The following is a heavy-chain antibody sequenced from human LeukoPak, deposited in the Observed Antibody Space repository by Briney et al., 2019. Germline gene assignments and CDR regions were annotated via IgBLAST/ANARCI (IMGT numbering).Heavy chain of an antibody. CDR2: MNPNSGNT. CDR3: ARGLGTVTTVYY. D-gene: IGHD4-17*01. J-gene: IGHJ4*02. V-gene: IGHV1-8*02. Sequence: ASVKVSCKASGYTFTGYYMHWVRQATGQGLEWMGWMNPNSGNTGYAQKFQGRVTMTRNTSISTTYMELSSLRSEDTAVYYCARGLGTVTTVYYWGQGTLVTVSS. CDR1: GYTFTGYY.